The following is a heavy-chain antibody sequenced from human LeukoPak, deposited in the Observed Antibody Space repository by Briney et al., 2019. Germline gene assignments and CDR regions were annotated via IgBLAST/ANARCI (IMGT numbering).Heavy chain of an antibody. Sequence: GGSLRLSCAASGFTFSSYQMTWARQAPGKGLQWVSYITSTGTTIHYADSVKGRFTISRDNANNSLFLQMNSLRAEDTAVCYCARIYSSGRGNDALDIWGQGTMVSVSS. J-gene: IGHJ3*02. CDR3: ARIYSSGRGNDALDI. CDR2: ITSTGTTI. CDR1: GFTFSSYQ. V-gene: IGHV3-48*03. D-gene: IGHD6-19*01.